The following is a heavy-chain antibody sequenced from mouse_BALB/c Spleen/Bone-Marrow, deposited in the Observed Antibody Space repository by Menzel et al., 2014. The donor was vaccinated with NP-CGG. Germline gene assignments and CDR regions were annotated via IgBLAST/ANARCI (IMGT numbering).Heavy chain of an antibody. CDR2: ISGGGSYT. CDR3: ARHAYYDQTEVSFVY. V-gene: IGHV5-9-2*01. J-gene: IGHJ3*01. D-gene: IGHD2-4*01. Sequence: EVMLVESGGGLVKSGGSLKLSCAASGFSFNSYGMSWVRQTPEKRLEWVATISGGGSYTFYPDSVKGRFTISRDNAKNNLYLQLSSLRSEDTALYYCARHAYYDQTEVSFVYWGQGTLVTVS. CDR1: GFSFNSYG.